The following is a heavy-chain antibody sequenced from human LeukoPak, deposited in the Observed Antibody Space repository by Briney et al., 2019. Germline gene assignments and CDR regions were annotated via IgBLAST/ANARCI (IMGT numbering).Heavy chain of an antibody. V-gene: IGHV4-34*01. CDR2: INHSGST. Sequence: SETLSLTCAVYGGSFSGYYWSWIRQPPGKGLEWIGEINHSGSTNYNPSLKSRVTISVDTSKNQFSLKLGSVTAADTAVYYCASSRDGYKYAWGQGTLVTVSS. CDR1: GGSFSGYY. J-gene: IGHJ5*02. D-gene: IGHD5-24*01. CDR3: ASSRDGYKYA.